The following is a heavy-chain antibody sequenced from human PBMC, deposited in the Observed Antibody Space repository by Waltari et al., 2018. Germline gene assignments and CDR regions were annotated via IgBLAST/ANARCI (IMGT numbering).Heavy chain of an antibody. V-gene: IGHV1-18*01. CDR1: GDTVTQSG. Sequence: QVQLVHSGAEVKKPGASVRVSCKASGDTVTQSGMPWVRQAPGQELEGMGWLTAFNGHTNYAQKFQGRLTMTRDTSTTTAYMDLTSLTSDDTAVYFCAKAARLWNDVLWHFDLWGRGTLVTVSS. CDR2: LTAFNGHT. D-gene: IGHD1-1*01. CDR3: AKAARLWNDVLWHFDL. J-gene: IGHJ2*01.